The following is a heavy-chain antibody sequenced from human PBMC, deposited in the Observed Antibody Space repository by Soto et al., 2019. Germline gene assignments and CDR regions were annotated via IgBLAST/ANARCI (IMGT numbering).Heavy chain of an antibody. V-gene: IGHV1-18*01. Sequence: QVQLVQSGAEVKKPGASVNVSCKTPGYSFSNSGINWVRQAPGQGLEWLGWISGYTGNALYARAFQGRSTMTTDTPASTAYWELRSRKSDDTAGYFCARGGVVGVLPESSSLVGNWFAPWGQGTLVNVSS. D-gene: IGHD2-8*02. J-gene: IGHJ5*02. CDR1: GYSFSNSG. CDR3: ARGGVVGVLPESSSLVGNWFAP. CDR2: ISGYTGNA.